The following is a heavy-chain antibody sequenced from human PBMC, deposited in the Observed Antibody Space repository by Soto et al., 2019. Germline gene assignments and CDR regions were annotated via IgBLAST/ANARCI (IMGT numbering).Heavy chain of an antibody. CDR2: IYYSGST. J-gene: IGHJ5*02. CDR1: GGSISSSSYY. Sequence: SETLSLTCTVSGGSISSSSYYWGWIRQPPGKGLEWIGSIYYSGSTYYNPSLKSRVTISVDTSKNQFSLKLSSVTAADTAVYYCARHVGYSSSSLGWFDPWGQGTLVTVSS. CDR3: ARHVGYSSSSLGWFDP. V-gene: IGHV4-39*01. D-gene: IGHD6-6*01.